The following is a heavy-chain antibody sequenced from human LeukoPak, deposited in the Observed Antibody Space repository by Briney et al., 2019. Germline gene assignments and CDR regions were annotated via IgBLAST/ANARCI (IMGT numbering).Heavy chain of an antibody. J-gene: IGHJ4*02. CDR2: INHSGST. CDR1: GGSFSGYY. V-gene: IGHV4-34*01. Sequence: PSGTLSLTCAVYGGSFSGYYWSWIRQPPGKGLEWIGEINHSGSTNYNPSLKSRVTISVDTSKNQFSLKLSSVTAADTAVYYCARGWRCSSGWYPFGPYYFDYWGQGTLVTVSS. D-gene: IGHD6-19*01. CDR3: ARGWRCSSGWYPFGPYYFDY.